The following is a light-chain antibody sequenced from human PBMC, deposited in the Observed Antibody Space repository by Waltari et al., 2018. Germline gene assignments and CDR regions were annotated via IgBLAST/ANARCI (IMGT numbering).Light chain of an antibody. CDR1: ENIAHY. J-gene: IGKJ3*01. V-gene: IGKV1-39*01. Sequence: DIQMTQSPSSLSASVGDRLTLPCRTSENIAHYLHWYQQKPGKVPKLLVPSASTLQRGVPPRFSGRGSGTEFTLTISGLQREDLATYYCQQTYTTPFTFGPGTKVDVK. CDR3: QQTYTTPFT. CDR2: SAS.